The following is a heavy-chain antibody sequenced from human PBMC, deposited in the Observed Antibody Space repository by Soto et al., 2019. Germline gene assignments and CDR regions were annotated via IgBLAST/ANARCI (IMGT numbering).Heavy chain of an antibody. V-gene: IGHV3-53*01. Sequence: PGGSLRLSCAASGFTVSSNYMSWVRQAPGKGLEWVSVIYSGGSTYYADSVKGRFTISRDNSKDTLYLQMNSLRAEDTAVYYCARVESTLYYYYGMDVWGQGTTVTVSS. CDR3: ARVESTLYYYYGMDV. CDR1: GFTVSSNY. J-gene: IGHJ6*02. CDR2: IYSGGST. D-gene: IGHD2-2*01.